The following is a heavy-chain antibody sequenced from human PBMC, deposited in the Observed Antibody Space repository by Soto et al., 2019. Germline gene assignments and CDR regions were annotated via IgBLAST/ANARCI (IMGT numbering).Heavy chain of an antibody. CDR1: SRAISSGDYC. J-gene: IGHJ4*02. CDR2: IYYSGST. Sequence: SESVSLTCTVSSRAISSGDYCWSWIRQPPGKGVEWIGYIYYSGSTYSNPFLKSRVTISVDTSKNQFSLKLSSVTAADTAVYYCARDHTDMCSWYWGQGTLVTVSS. V-gene: IGHV4-30-4*01. CDR3: ARDHTDMCSWY. D-gene: IGHD6-13*01.